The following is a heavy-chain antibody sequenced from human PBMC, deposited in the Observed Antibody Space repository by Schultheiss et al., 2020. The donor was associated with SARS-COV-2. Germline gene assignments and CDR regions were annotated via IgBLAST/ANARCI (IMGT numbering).Heavy chain of an antibody. CDR3: ARVYPGDRVEHFDY. CDR2: IDWDDTK. J-gene: IGHJ4*02. V-gene: IGHV2-70*04. CDR1: GFSLSTRTMR. D-gene: IGHD1/OR15-1a*01. Sequence: SGPTLVKPTQTLTLTCTFSGFSLSTRTMRMSWIRQPPGKALEWLARIDWDDTKFYSTSLKTRLTISKDTSKNQVVLRMANMDPVDTATYYCARVYPGDRVEHFDYWGQGTLVTVAS.